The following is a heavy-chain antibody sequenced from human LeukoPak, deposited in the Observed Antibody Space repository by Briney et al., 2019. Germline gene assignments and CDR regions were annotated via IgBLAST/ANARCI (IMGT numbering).Heavy chain of an antibody. CDR1: GGSFSGYY. Sequence: SETLSLTCAVYGGSFSGYYWSWIRQPPGKGLEWIGEINHSGSTNYNPSLKSRVTISVDTSKYQFSLKLSSVTAADTAVYYCARALLYCGGDCYAFDYWGQGTLVTVSS. J-gene: IGHJ4*02. V-gene: IGHV4-34*01. CDR2: INHSGST. CDR3: ARALLYCGGDCYAFDY. D-gene: IGHD2-21*02.